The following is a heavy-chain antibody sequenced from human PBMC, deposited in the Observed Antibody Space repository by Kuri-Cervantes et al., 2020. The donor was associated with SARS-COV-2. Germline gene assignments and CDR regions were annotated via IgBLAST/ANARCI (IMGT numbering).Heavy chain of an antibody. CDR2: ISSSSSTI. J-gene: IGHJ6*03. Sequence: GGSLRLSCAASGFTFSSYSMNWVRQAPGKGLEWVSYISSSSSTIYYADSVKGRFTISRDNAKNSLYLQMNSLRAEDTAVYYCARGEALYYYMDVWGKGTTVTVSS. V-gene: IGHV3-48*01. CDR3: ARGEALYYYMDV. CDR1: GFTFSSYS.